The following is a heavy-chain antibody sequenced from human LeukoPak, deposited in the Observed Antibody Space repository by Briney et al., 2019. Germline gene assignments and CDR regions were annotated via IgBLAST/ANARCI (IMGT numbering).Heavy chain of an antibody. D-gene: IGHD5-12*01. CDR1: GGSLSTYH. CDR3: ARHRGPDIVATHSDY. J-gene: IGHJ4*02. CDR2: IYYSGTTNQNPSL. V-gene: IGHV4-59*08. Sequence: SETLSLTCTVSGGSLSTYHWNWIRQPPGKGLEWIGYIYYSGTTNQNPSLNYNPSLKSRVTISVDTSKKQFSLKLSSVTAADTAVYYCARHRGPDIVATHSDYWDQGTLVTVSS.